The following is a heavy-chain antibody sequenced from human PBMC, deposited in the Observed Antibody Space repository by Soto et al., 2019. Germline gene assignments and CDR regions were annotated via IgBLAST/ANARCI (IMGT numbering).Heavy chain of an antibody. CDR1: GGTFSSYA. V-gene: IGHV1-69*13. D-gene: IGHD3-22*01. J-gene: IGHJ6*02. CDR2: IIPIFGTA. Sequence: GASVKVSCKASGGTFSSYAISWVRQAPGQGLEWMGGIIPIFGTANYAQKFQGRVTITADESTSTACMELSSLRSEDTAVYYCARDKVGYYDSSGYYRVSVPPDYYYGMDVWGQGTTVTVSS. CDR3: ARDKVGYYDSSGYYRVSVPPDYYYGMDV.